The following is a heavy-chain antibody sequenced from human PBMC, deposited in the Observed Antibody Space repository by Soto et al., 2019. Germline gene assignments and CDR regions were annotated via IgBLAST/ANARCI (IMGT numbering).Heavy chain of an antibody. CDR3: ARKGAAAGPGDYYYYGMDV. V-gene: IGHV4-30-2*05. Sequence: PSGTLSLTCAFPIFSIPSRVCSWTSTRQPPGKGLEWIGYIYHSGSTSYNPSLKSRVTISVDTSKNQFSLKLSSVTAADTAVYYCARKGAAAGPGDYYYYGMDVWGQGTTVT. CDR1: IFSIPSRVCS. CDR2: IYHSGST. D-gene: IGHD6-13*01. J-gene: IGHJ6*02.